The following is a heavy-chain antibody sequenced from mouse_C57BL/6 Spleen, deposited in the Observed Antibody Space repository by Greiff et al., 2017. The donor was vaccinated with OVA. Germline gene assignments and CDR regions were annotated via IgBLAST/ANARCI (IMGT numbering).Heavy chain of an antibody. Sequence: EVQLQQSGPELVKPGASVKIPCKASGYTFTDYNMDWVKQSHGKSLEWIGDINPNNGGTIYNQKFKGKATLTVDKSSSTAYMELRSLTSEDTAVYYGARKGLRRLSYAMDYWGQGTSVTVSS. CDR1: GYTFTDYN. CDR3: ARKGLRRLSYAMDY. D-gene: IGHD1-2*01. CDR2: INPNNGGT. J-gene: IGHJ4*01. V-gene: IGHV1-18*01.